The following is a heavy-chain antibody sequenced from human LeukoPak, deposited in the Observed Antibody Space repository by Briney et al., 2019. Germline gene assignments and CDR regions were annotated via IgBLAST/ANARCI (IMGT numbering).Heavy chain of an antibody. V-gene: IGHV3-23*01. D-gene: IGHD6-13*01. J-gene: IGHJ5*02. Sequence: GGSLRPSFAPSGLTFSTYAMRWGRQAPGNGREWVSAISGSGGSTFYADSVKGRFTISRDNSKNTLYLQMNSLRAEDTAVYYCAKSCAGIPYSSSCGWFDPWGQGTLVTVSS. CDR1: GLTFSTYA. CDR3: AKSCAGIPYSSSCGWFDP. CDR2: ISGSGGST.